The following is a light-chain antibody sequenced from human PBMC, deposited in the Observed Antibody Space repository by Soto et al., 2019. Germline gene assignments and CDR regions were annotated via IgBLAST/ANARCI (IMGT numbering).Light chain of an antibody. J-gene: IGLJ1*01. CDR2: EVT. CDR3: SAYAGRNLFPYV. CDR1: SSDIGDYDY. V-gene: IGLV2-8*01. Sequence: QSALTQPPSASGSPGQSLTISCTGTSSDIGDYDYVSWYQQHPGQDPKLIMYEVTKRPSGVPDRFSGSKSGNTASLTVYGLQVEDEAYYYCSAYAGRNLFPYVSGTGTKVTVL.